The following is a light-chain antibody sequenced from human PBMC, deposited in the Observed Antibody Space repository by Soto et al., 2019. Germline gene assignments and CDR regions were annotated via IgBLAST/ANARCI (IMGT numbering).Light chain of an antibody. CDR3: QSYDSRLSAYV. Sequence: QSALARPPSVSGAPGQRVTISCTGSSSNIGAGYDVHWYLQVPGTAPKLLVYTNNNRPSGVPDRFSGSKSDTSASLAITGLQAEDEADYYCQSYDSRLSAYVFGTGTKVTVL. CDR1: SSNIGAGYD. V-gene: IGLV1-40*01. CDR2: TNN. J-gene: IGLJ1*01.